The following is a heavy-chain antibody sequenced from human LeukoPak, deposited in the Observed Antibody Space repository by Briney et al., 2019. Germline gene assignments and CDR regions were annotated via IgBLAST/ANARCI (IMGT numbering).Heavy chain of an antibody. V-gene: IGHV4-4*07. CDR2: IYTSGST. Sequence: PSETLSLTCTVSGGSISSYYWSWIRQPAGKGLEWIGRIYTSGSTNYNPSLKSRVTMSVDTSENQFSLKLSSVTAADTAVYYCARSYCSGGSCYSDFDYWGQGTLVTVSS. D-gene: IGHD2-15*01. J-gene: IGHJ4*02. CDR3: ARSYCSGGSCYSDFDY. CDR1: GGSISSYY.